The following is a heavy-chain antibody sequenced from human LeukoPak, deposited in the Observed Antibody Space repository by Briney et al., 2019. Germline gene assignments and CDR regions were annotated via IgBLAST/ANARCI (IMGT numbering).Heavy chain of an antibody. CDR3: AKAPVTTCSGAYCYPFDY. D-gene: IGHD2-15*01. CDR2: ISSSSSYI. CDR1: GFTFSTYS. V-gene: IGHV3-21*01. J-gene: IGHJ4*02. Sequence: SGGSLRLSCAASGFTFSTYSMRWVRQAPGKGLEWVSSISSSSSYIYYADSVKGRFTISRDNAKKSLYLQMNSLRAEDTAVYYCAKAPVTTCSGAYCYPFDYWSQGTLVTVSS.